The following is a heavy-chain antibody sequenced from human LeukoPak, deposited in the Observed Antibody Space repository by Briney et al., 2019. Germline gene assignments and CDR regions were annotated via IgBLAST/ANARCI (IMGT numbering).Heavy chain of an antibody. CDR1: GFTFSTYA. Sequence: PGGSLRLSCAASGFTFSTYAMSWVRRTPGKGLEWVSAITGGGTTYYADSVKGRFTISRDNSKNTLYLQMSSLRAEDTAVYYCAKDPPILRWSFDYWGQGTLVTVSS. J-gene: IGHJ4*02. D-gene: IGHD4-23*01. V-gene: IGHV3-23*01. CDR2: ITGGGTT. CDR3: AKDPPILRWSFDY.